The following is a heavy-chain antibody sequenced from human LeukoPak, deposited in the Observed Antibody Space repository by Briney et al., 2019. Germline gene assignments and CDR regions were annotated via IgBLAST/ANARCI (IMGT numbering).Heavy chain of an antibody. Sequence: GGSLRLSCAASGFTFSNAWMSWVRQAPGKGLEWVGRIKSKTDGGTTDYAAPVKGRFTISRDDSKNTLYLKMNSLKTEDTAVYYCTTGLWFGRRGYWGQGTLVTVSS. CDR1: GFTFSNAW. CDR3: TTGLWFGRRGY. J-gene: IGHJ4*02. V-gene: IGHV3-15*01. CDR2: IKSKTDGGTT. D-gene: IGHD3-10*01.